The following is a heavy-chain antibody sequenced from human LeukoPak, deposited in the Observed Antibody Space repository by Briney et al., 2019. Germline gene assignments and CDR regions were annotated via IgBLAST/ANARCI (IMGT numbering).Heavy chain of an antibody. D-gene: IGHD2-2*01. CDR3: ARDWSGQDSSTSCYDGVEAFDI. CDR2: IYSCGST. J-gene: IGHJ3*02. Sequence: GGSLRLSCAASGFTVSSNYMSWVRQAPGKGLEWVSVIYSCGSTYYADSVKGRFTISRDNSKNTLYLQMNSLRAEDTAVYYCARDWSGQDSSTSCYDGVEAFDIWGQGTMVTVSS. CDR1: GFTVSSNY. V-gene: IGHV3-66*01.